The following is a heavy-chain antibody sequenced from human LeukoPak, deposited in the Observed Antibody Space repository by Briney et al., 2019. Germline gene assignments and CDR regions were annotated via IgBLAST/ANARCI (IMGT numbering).Heavy chain of an antibody. D-gene: IGHD2-2*02. V-gene: IGHV1-24*01. CDR3: ATDIVVVPAAIHSADY. CDR1: GYTFTSYY. CDR2: FDPEDGET. Sequence: ASVKVSCKASGYTFTSYYMHWVRQAPGKGLEWMGGFDPEDGETIYAQKFQGRVTMTEDTSTDTAYMELSSLRSEDTAVYYCATDIVVVPAAIHSADYWGQGTLVTVSS. J-gene: IGHJ4*02.